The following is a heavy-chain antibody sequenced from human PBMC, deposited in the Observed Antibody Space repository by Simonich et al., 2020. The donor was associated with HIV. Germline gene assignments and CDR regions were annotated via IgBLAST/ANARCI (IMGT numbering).Heavy chain of an antibody. CDR2: IYYSGST. CDR1: GGSISSYY. V-gene: IGHV4-59*08. Sequence: QVQLQESGPGLVKPSETLSLTCTVSGGSISSYYCSWIRQPPGKGLEWIGYIYYSGSTNYNPSLKSRVTISVDTSKNQFSLKLSSVTAADTAVYYCARSHRYDSSSYLDYWGQGTLVTVSS. CDR3: ARSHRYDSSSYLDY. D-gene: IGHD3-22*01. J-gene: IGHJ4*02.